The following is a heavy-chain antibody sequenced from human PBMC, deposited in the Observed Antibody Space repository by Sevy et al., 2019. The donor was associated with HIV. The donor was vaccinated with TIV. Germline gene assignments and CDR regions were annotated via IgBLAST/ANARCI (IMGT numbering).Heavy chain of an antibody. CDR1: GFTFSNYW. Sequence: GGYLRLSCAGSGFTFSNYWMSWVRQAPGKGLEWVANIKRDGSEKYYVASVKGRFTISRDNAKTSLYLQMNSLRVEDTAVYYCARDCSSANCLWGMDVWGQGTMVTVSS. V-gene: IGHV3-7*03. J-gene: IGHJ6*02. D-gene: IGHD2-2*01. CDR3: ARDCSSANCLWGMDV. CDR2: IKRDGSEK.